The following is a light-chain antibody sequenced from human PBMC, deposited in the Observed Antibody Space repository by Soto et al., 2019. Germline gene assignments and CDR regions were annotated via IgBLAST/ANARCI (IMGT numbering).Light chain of an antibody. CDR1: SSDVGGYIY. CDR3: SSYSRSSFYV. Sequence: QSVLTQPASVSGSPGQSITISCTGTSSDVGGYIYVSWYQQHPGKAPKLMIYEVSNRPSGVSNRLSGSKSGNTASLTISGLQAEDEADYYCSSYSRSSFYVFGTGTKVTVL. CDR2: EVS. J-gene: IGLJ1*01. V-gene: IGLV2-14*01.